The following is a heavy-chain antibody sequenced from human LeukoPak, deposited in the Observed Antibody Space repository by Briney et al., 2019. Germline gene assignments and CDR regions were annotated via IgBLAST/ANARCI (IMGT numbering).Heavy chain of an antibody. CDR1: GGSFSGYY. CDR3: ATSNYDILTGYTPFDP. CDR2: IYYSGST. D-gene: IGHD3-9*01. J-gene: IGHJ5*02. Sequence: SETLSLTCAVYGGSFSGYYWSWISQPPGKGLEWIGYIYYSGSTNYNPSLKSRVTISVDTSKNQLSLKLSSVTAADTAVYYCATSNYDILTGYTPFDPWGQGTLVTVSS. V-gene: IGHV4-59*01.